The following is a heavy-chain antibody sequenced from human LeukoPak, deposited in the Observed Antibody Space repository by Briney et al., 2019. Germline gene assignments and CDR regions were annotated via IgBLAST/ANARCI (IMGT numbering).Heavy chain of an antibody. CDR3: ARMTVPRDIVLSFWFDP. Sequence: SETLSLTCTVSGYSISSGYYWGWIRQPPGKGLEWIGSIYHSGSTYYNPSLKSRVTISVDTSKNQFSLKLSSVTAADTAVYYCARMTVPRDIVLSFWFDPWGQGTLVTVSS. CDR2: IYHSGST. J-gene: IGHJ5*02. D-gene: IGHD2-8*01. CDR1: GYSISSGYY. V-gene: IGHV4-38-2*02.